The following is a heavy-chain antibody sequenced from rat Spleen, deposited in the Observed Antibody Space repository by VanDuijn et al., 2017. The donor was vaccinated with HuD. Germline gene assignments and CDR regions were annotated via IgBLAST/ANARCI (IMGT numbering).Heavy chain of an antibody. V-gene: IGHV5-29*01. Sequence: EVQLVESGGGLVYPGRSLKLSCAASGFTFTNYGMAWVRQAPTKGLEWVASITNNGGSTYYRDPVKGRFTISRDNAKSTLYLQMDSLRSEDMATYYCARHGGLRNWFTYWGQGTLVTVSS. CDR1: GFTFTNYG. CDR3: ARHGGLRNWFTY. CDR2: ITNNGGST. D-gene: IGHD4-1*01. J-gene: IGHJ3*01.